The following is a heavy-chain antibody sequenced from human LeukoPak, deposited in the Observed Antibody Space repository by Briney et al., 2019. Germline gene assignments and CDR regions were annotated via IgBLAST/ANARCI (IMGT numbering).Heavy chain of an antibody. D-gene: IGHD5-12*01. V-gene: IGHV4-59*01. CDR3: ARVSGYDWESFYDY. Sequence: SETLSLTCTVSGGSISSYYWSWIRQPPGKGLEWIGYIYYSGSTNYNPSLKSRVTISVDTSKKQFSLKLRSVTAADTAVYYCARVSGYDWESFYDYWGQGTLVTVSP. CDR1: GGSISSYY. CDR2: IYYSGST. J-gene: IGHJ4*02.